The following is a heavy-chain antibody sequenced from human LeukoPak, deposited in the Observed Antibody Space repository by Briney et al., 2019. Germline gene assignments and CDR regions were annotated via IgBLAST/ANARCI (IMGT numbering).Heavy chain of an antibody. J-gene: IGHJ4*02. CDR3: AKVTAYYYDSSGSNYFDY. CDR1: GFTFSSYA. D-gene: IGHD3-22*01. CDR2: ISGSGGST. Sequence: GGSLRLSCVASGFTFSSYAMSWVRQAPGKGLEWVSAISGSGGSTYYADSVKGRFTISRDNSKNTLYLQMNSLRAEDTAVYYCAKVTAYYYDSSGSNYFDYWGQGTLVTVSS. V-gene: IGHV3-23*01.